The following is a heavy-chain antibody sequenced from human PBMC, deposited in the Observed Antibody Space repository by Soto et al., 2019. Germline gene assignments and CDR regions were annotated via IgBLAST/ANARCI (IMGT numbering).Heavy chain of an antibody. CDR1: GYTFTSYG. J-gene: IGHJ6*03. V-gene: IGHV1-18*01. D-gene: IGHD3-3*01. Sequence: QVQLVQSGAEVKKPGASVKVSCKASGYTFTSYGISWVRQAPGQGLEWMGWISAYNGNTNYAQKLQGRVTMTTDTSTSTAYMELRSLRSDDTAVYYCARYNYDFWSGAYYYYYMDVWGKGTTVTVSS. CDR3: ARYNYDFWSGAYYYYYMDV. CDR2: ISAYNGNT.